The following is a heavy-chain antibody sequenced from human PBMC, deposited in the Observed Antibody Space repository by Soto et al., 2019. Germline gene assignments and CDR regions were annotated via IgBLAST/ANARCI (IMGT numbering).Heavy chain of an antibody. D-gene: IGHD4-4*01. J-gene: IGHJ6*02. CDR3: ARFHSAYYYYYGMDV. CDR2: IDPSDSYT. Sequence: LGESLKISCKGSGYSFTSYWISWVRQMPGKGLEWMGRIDPSDSYTNYSPSFQGHVTISADKSISTAYLQWSSLKASDTAMYYCARFHSAYYYYYGMDVWGQGTTVTVSS. V-gene: IGHV5-10-1*01. CDR1: GYSFTSYW.